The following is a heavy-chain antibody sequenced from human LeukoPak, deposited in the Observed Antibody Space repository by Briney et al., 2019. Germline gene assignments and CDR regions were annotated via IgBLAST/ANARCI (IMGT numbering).Heavy chain of an antibody. CDR1: GFTFSSYS. CDR2: ISSSSSYI. J-gene: IGHJ4*02. CDR3: ARVRYSSGWYPSGVDY. Sequence: PGGSLRLSCAASGFTFSSYSMNWVRQAPGKGLEWVSSISSSSSYIYYADSVKGRFTISRDNAKNSLYLQMNSLRAEDTAVYYCARVRYSSGWYPSGVDYWGQGTLVTVSS. V-gene: IGHV3-21*01. D-gene: IGHD6-19*01.